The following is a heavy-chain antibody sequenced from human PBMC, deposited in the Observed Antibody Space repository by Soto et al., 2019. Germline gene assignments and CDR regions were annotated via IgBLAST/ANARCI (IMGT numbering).Heavy chain of an antibody. J-gene: IGHJ3*02. CDR1: GFMFRDYP. CDR3: AKRSIITGGAFDM. Sequence: EVQLLESGGGFVQPGGSLRLSCVVSGFMFRDYPMGWVRQAPGKGLEWGSATTATGGSTFYADSVKGRFTISRDNSINTLYLQMNNLRVEDSAVNSCAKRSIITGGAFDMWGQGTMVTVSS. D-gene: IGHD3-3*02. CDR2: TTATGGST. V-gene: IGHV3-23*01.